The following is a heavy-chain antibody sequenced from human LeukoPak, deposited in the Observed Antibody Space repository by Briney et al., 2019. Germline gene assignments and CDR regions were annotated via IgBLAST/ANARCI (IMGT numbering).Heavy chain of an antibody. V-gene: IGHV4-34*01. CDR2: INHSGST. CDR3: ARAEHIVVVTATLDAFDI. CDR1: GGSFSGYY. Sequence: SETLSLTCAVYGGSFSGYYWSWIRQPPGKGLEWIGEINHSGSTNYNPSLKSRVTISVDTSKNQFSLKLSSVTAADTAVYYCARAEHIVVVTATLDAFDIWGQGTMVTVSS. D-gene: IGHD2-21*02. J-gene: IGHJ3*02.